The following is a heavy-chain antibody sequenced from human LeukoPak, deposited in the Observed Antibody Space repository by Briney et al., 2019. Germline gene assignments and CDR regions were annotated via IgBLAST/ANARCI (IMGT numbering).Heavy chain of an antibody. D-gene: IGHD3-22*01. Sequence: GGSLRLSCAASGFTFSSYAMTWVRQAPGKRLVWVSAIVGTGGRTYYADSVKGRFTISRDNSKNTLYLQINSLRAEDTAVYYCAKDTCGYPDQYFDYWGQGTLVSVSS. J-gene: IGHJ4*02. CDR2: IVGTGGRT. V-gene: IGHV3-23*01. CDR3: AKDTCGYPDQYFDY. CDR1: GFTFSSYA.